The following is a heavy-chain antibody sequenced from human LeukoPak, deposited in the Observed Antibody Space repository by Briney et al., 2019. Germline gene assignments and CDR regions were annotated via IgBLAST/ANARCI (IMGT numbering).Heavy chain of an antibody. CDR1: GYTFTSYY. Sequence: ASVKVPCKASGYTFTSYYMHWVRQAPGQGLEWMGIINPSGGSTSYAQKFQGRVTMTRDTSTSTVYMELSSLRSEDTAVYYCARDCGWYAFDIWGQGTMVTVSS. D-gene: IGHD2-21*01. V-gene: IGHV1-46*01. CDR3: ARDCGWYAFDI. CDR2: INPSGGST. J-gene: IGHJ3*02.